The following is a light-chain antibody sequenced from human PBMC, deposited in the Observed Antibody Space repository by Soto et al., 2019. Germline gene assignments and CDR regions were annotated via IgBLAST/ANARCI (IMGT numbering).Light chain of an antibody. CDR3: SSYTSISTLV. J-gene: IGLJ2*01. V-gene: IGLV2-14*01. CDR2: EVS. CDR1: SSDVGAYNY. Sequence: QSALTQPASVSGSPGQSITIPCTGTSSDVGAYNYVSWYQQHPGKAPKLMIYEVSNRPSGVSNRFSGSKSGNTASLTISGLQAEDEGDYFCSSYTSISTLVFGGGTKLTVL.